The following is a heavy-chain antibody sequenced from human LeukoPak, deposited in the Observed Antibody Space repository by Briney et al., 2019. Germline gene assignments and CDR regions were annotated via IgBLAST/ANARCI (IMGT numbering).Heavy chain of an antibody. CDR2: INHSGST. Sequence: GSLRLSCAASGFTFSNAWMSWVRQAPGKGLEWIGEINHSGSTNYNPSLKSRVTISVDTSKNQFSLKLSSVTAADTAVYYCARRTPQWLVNYYYYMDVWGKGTTVTVSS. CDR1: GFTFSNAW. V-gene: IGHV4-34*01. CDR3: ARRTPQWLVNYYYYMDV. D-gene: IGHD6-19*01. J-gene: IGHJ6*03.